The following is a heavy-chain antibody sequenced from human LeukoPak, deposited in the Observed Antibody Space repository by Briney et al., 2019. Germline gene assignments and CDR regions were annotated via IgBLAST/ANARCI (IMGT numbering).Heavy chain of an antibody. J-gene: IGHJ6*03. CDR2: IYHSGST. Sequence: PSETLSLTCTVSGYSISSGYYWGWIRQPPGKGLEWIGSIYHSGSTYYNPSLKSRVTISVDTSKNQFSLKLSSVTAADTAVYYCARDYDFWSGYQDYYYYYYMDVWGKGTTVTVSS. D-gene: IGHD3-3*01. V-gene: IGHV4-38-2*02. CDR3: ARDYDFWSGYQDYYYYYYMDV. CDR1: GYSISSGYY.